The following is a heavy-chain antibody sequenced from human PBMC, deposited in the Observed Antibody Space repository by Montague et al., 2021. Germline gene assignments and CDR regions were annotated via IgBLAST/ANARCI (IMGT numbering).Heavy chain of an antibody. CDR2: MRLSGSS. CDR1: GGSVTGSD. CDR3: GRDYWGSIDY. Sequence: SETLSLTCTVYGGSVTGSDWSRIRPPPGKGLEWIGYMRLSGSSNYNPSFKSRLAISIDRSRNQFSLELSFLTAADTAIYFCGRDYWGSIDYWGHGILVTVAS. V-gene: IGHV4-59*02. J-gene: IGHJ4*01. D-gene: IGHD7-27*01.